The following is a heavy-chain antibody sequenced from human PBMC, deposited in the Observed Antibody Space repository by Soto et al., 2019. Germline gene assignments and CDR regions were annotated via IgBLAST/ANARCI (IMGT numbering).Heavy chain of an antibody. D-gene: IGHD3-22*01. V-gene: IGHV5-10-1*01. J-gene: IGHJ4*02. Sequence: PGESLRISCKGSGYSFTSYWISWVRQMPGKGLEWMGRIGPSDSYTNYSPSFQGHVTISADKSISTAYLQWSSLKASDTAMYYCARRPSYYYDSSGYPPDYWGQGTLVTVSS. CDR2: IGPSDSYT. CDR3: ARRPSYYYDSSGYPPDY. CDR1: GYSFTSYW.